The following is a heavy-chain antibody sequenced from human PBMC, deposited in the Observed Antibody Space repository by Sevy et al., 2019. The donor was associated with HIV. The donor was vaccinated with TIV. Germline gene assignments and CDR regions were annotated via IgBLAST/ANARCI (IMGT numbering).Heavy chain of an antibody. Sequence: VKVSCKASGYTFTNYGITWVRQAPGQGLEWMGWISRYNTNYAQNLQGRVTMTTDTSTSTVYMELRGLRSDDTAVYYCARAPSGSQGPGQYFQHWGQGTLVTVSS. CDR2: ISRYNT. CDR3: ARAPSGSQGPGQYFQH. D-gene: IGHD1-26*01. J-gene: IGHJ1*01. V-gene: IGHV1-18*01. CDR1: GYTFTNYG.